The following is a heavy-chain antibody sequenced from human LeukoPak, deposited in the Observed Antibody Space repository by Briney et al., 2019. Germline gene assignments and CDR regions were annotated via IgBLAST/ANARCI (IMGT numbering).Heavy chain of an antibody. CDR2: IIPIFGTA. V-gene: IGHV1-69*01. J-gene: IGHJ4*02. D-gene: IGHD2-15*01. Sequence: SVKLSCTASGGTFSSYAISWVRQAPGQGLEWMGGIIPIFGTANYAQKFQGRVTITADESTSTAYMELSSLRSEDTAVYYCASAGYCSGGSCPDYFDYWGQGTLVTVSS. CDR1: GGTFSSYA. CDR3: ASAGYCSGGSCPDYFDY.